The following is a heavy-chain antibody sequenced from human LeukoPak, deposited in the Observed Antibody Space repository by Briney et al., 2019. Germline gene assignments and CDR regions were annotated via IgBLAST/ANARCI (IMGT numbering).Heavy chain of an antibody. CDR3: AKVSSGWSLDY. J-gene: IGHJ4*02. D-gene: IGHD6-19*01. V-gene: IGHV3-23*01. CDR2: ISSSGGST. Sequence: GGSLRLSCAASGFTFNNYAMNWVRQAPGKGLEWVSAISSSGGSTYYADSVKGRLTASRDNSKNTLYLQMSSLRGEDTAVYYCAKVSSGWSLDYWGQGTLVTVSS. CDR1: GFTFNNYA.